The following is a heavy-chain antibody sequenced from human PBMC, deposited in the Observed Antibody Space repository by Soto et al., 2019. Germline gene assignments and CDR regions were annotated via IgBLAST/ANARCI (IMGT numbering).Heavy chain of an antibody. CDR3: ARDQIAVAGPFDY. D-gene: IGHD6-19*01. J-gene: IGHJ4*02. CDR2: VSAKSGDT. Sequence: ASVKVSCKASGFSFTSSGFNWVRQAPGQGLEWVGWVSAKSGDTKCVENLQGRVTMTTDTSTSTAYMELRSLRPDDTAAYYCARDQIAVAGPFDYWGQGTLVTVSS. V-gene: IGHV1-18*04. CDR1: GFSFTSSG.